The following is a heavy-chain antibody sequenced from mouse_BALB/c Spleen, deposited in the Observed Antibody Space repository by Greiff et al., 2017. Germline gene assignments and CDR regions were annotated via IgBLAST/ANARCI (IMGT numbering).Heavy chain of an antibody. Sequence: EVKLMESGPELVKPGASVKIPCKASGYTFTDYNMDWVKQSHGKSLEWIGDINPNNGGTIYNQKFKGKATLTVDKSSSTAYMELRSLTSEDTAVYYCARWNYGSSYWFAYWGQGTLVTVSA. J-gene: IGHJ3*01. CDR2: INPNNGGT. D-gene: IGHD1-1*01. V-gene: IGHV1-18*01. CDR1: GYTFTDYN. CDR3: ARWNYGSSYWFAY.